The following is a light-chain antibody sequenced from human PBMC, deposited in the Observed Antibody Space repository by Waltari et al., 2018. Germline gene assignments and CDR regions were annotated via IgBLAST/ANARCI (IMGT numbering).Light chain of an antibody. Sequence: QSALTQPASVSGSPGQSITISCTGTSSDVGGYNYVSWYQQHPGQAPKLIIYDVSNRPSGVSNRFSGSKSGNTASLTISGLQAEDEADYYCSSYTSRSTWVFGGGTKLTVL. CDR2: DVS. J-gene: IGLJ2*01. CDR3: SSYTSRSTWV. CDR1: SSDVGGYNY. V-gene: IGLV2-14*03.